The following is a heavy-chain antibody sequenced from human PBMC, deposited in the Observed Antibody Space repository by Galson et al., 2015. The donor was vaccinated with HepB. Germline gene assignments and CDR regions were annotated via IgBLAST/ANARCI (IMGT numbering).Heavy chain of an antibody. J-gene: IGHJ4*02. V-gene: IGHV1-18*01. CDR1: GYTFTRYG. CDR2: ISAYNGNT. D-gene: IGHD4-23*01. CDR3: ARESRDDYGGNGAFDY. Sequence: SVKVSCKASGYTFTRYGISWVRQAPGQGLEWMGWISAYNGNTNYAQKLQGRVTMTTDTSTSTAYMELRSLRSDDTAVYYCARESRDDYGGNGAFDYWGQGTLVTVSS.